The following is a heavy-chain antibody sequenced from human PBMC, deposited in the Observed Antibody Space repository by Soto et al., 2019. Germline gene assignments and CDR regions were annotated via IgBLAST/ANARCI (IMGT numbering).Heavy chain of an antibody. J-gene: IGHJ1*01. CDR2: ISYDGSNK. CDR1: GFTFSSYA. D-gene: IGHD1-26*01. Sequence: QVQLVESGGGVVQPGRSLRLSCAASGFTFSSYAMHWVRQAPGKGLEWVAVISYDGSNKYYADSVKGRFTISRDNSKNTLYLQMNSLRAEDTAVYYCASSGSGGTAEYFQHWGQGTLVTVSS. CDR3: ASSGSGGTAEYFQH. V-gene: IGHV3-30-3*01.